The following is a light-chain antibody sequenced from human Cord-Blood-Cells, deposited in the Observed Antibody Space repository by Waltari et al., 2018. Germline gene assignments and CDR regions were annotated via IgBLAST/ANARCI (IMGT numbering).Light chain of an antibody. CDR3: QSYDSSLSGRV. CDR2: GNS. Sequence: QSVLTQPPSGSGAPGQRVTISCTWSSSTLRAGSDVPWYPQLPGTAPKLLIYGNSNRPSGVPDRFSGSKSGTSASLAITGLQAEDEADYYCQSYDSSLSGRVFGTGTKVTVL. CDR1: SSTLRAGSD. V-gene: IGLV1-40*01. J-gene: IGLJ1*01.